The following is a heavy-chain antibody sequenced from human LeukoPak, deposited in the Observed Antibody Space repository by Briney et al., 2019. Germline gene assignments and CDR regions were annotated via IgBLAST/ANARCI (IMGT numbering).Heavy chain of an antibody. CDR2: ISSSSTYT. J-gene: IGHJ4*02. CDR3: ARRERGSTVTTLFYYFDY. CDR1: GFTFSDYY. D-gene: IGHD4-11*01. Sequence: PGGSLRHSCAASGFTFSDYYMNWIRQAPGKGLEWVSSISSSSTYTDYADSVKGRFTISRDNAKNSLYLQMNSLRAEDTAVYYCARRERGSTVTTLFYYFDYWGQGTLVTVSS. V-gene: IGHV3-11*06.